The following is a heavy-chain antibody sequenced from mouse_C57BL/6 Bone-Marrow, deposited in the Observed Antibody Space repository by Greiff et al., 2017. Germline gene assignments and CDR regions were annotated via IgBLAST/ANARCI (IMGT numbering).Heavy chain of an antibody. CDR3: ARSNLTGTTYFDY. V-gene: IGHV7-3*01. Sequence: EVKVEESGGGLVQPGGSLSLSCAASGFTFPDYYMSWVRQPPGKALEWLGFIRNKANGYTTAYSASVKGRFTISRDNSQSILYLQMKALRAEDSATYYCARSNLTGTTYFDYWGQGTTLTVSS. CDR1: GFTFPDYY. CDR2: IRNKANGYTT. J-gene: IGHJ2*01. D-gene: IGHD4-1*01.